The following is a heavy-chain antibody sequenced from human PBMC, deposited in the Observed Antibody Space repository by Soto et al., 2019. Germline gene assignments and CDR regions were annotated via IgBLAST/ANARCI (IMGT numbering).Heavy chain of an antibody. CDR2: IYYSGTT. J-gene: IGHJ6*02. V-gene: IGHV4-30-2*01. CDR1: NGSVSSGTYS. CDR3: TRGHYYYGMDV. Sequence: TLSLTCTVSNGSVSSGTYSWSWVRQPPGKGLEWIGYIYYSGTTYYTPSLKSRLTMSMDRANDHSSLNLTSVTAADTAVYFCTRGHYYYGMDVWGQGITVTVSS.